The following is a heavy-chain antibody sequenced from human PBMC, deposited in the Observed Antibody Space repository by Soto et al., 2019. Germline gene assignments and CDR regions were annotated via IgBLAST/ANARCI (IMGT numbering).Heavy chain of an antibody. CDR2: IWYDGSNK. CDR1: GFTFSSYG. CDR3: ARDGYCSGGSCYNPASFDY. V-gene: IGHV3-33*01. D-gene: IGHD2-15*01. Sequence: QVQLVESGGGVVQPGRSLRLSCAASGFTFSSYGMHWVRQAPGKGLEWVAVIWYDGSNKYYADSVKGRFTISRDNSTNTLYLQMNSLRAEDTAVYYCARDGYCSGGSCYNPASFDYWGQGTLVTVSS. J-gene: IGHJ4*02.